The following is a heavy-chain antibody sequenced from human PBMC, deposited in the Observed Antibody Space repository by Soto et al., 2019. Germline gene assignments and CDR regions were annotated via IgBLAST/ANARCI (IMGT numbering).Heavy chain of an antibody. CDR3: ARGRGYSGQRRGWFDP. V-gene: IGHV4-59*01. Sequence: QLQLQESGPGLVKPSETLSLPCTVSGGSISPYYWNWIRQPPGKGLEWIGDIYYSGRTNYNPSLKSRVAISVDMSKNQFSLNLSSVTPADTAVYYCARGRGYSGQRRGWFDPWGQGTLVTVSS. D-gene: IGHD5-12*01. CDR1: GGSISPYY. CDR2: IYYSGRT. J-gene: IGHJ5*02.